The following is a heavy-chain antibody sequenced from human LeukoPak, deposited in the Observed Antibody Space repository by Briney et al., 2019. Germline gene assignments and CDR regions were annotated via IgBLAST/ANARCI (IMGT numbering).Heavy chain of an antibody. D-gene: IGHD6-19*01. J-gene: IGHJ4*02. Sequence: GGSLRLSCAASGFTFSSYWMSWVRQAPGKGLEWVANIKQDGSEKYYVDSVKGRFTISRDNSKNTLYLQMNSLRAEDTAVYYCAKEAYSGWPFDYWGQGTLVTVSS. V-gene: IGHV3-7*03. CDR3: AKEAYSGWPFDY. CDR2: IKQDGSEK. CDR1: GFTFSSYW.